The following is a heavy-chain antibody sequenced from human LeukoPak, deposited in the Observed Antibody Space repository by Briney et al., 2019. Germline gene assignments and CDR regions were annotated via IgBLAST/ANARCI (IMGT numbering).Heavy chain of an antibody. CDR3: ARGQAYCGADCYSD. CDR2: IYTGGGT. Sequence: GGSLRLSCAASGFSISHYYMNWVRQTPGKGLDWVSVIYTGGGTNYGDSVKGRFTISRDNSKNTLYLQMNSLRADDTAIYYCARGQAYCGADCYSDWGQGTLVTVS. J-gene: IGHJ4*02. D-gene: IGHD2-21*02. V-gene: IGHV3-66*01. CDR1: GFSISHYY.